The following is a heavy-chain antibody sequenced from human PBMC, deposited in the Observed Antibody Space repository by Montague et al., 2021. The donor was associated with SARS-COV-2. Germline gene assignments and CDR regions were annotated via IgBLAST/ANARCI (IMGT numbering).Heavy chain of an antibody. V-gene: IGHV4-39*02. CDR3: ATDYYGDHYFNY. J-gene: IGHJ4*02. Sequence: SETLSLTCTVSGGSMRSSDYCWGWVRQPPGKTLEWIGSMFHTGSTFYNPSLKSRLTISVDTSNNHFSLNLTSVTAADTATYYCATDYYGDHYFNYWGQGTLVTVSS. D-gene: IGHD4-17*01. CDR2: MFHTGST. CDR1: GGSMRSSDYC.